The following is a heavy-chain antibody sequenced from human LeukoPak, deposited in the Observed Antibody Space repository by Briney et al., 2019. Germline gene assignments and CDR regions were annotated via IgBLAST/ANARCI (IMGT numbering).Heavy chain of an antibody. Sequence: GGSLRLSCAASGFTFSRYGMHWVREAPGKGLEWVAVIWYDGSNKHYADSVKGRFTISRENTKNTLYLQMNSLRAEHTAVYYCARQRDYGVSFDIWGQGTMVTVSS. V-gene: IGHV3-33*01. D-gene: IGHD4-17*01. CDR1: GFTFSRYG. J-gene: IGHJ3*02. CDR2: IWYDGSNK. CDR3: ARQRDYGVSFDI.